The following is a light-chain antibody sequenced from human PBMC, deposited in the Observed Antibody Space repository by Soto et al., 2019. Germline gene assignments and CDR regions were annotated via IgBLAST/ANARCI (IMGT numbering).Light chain of an antibody. V-gene: IGKV1-9*01. Sequence: DIQLTQSPSFLSASVGDRVTITCRASQGISTYLAWYQQKPGKAPKLLIYGASTLQSGVPSRFSGSGTGTEFTLTICSLQPEDFATYYCQQVNSYPDTFGQGTKLEIK. CDR2: GAS. CDR3: QQVNSYPDT. J-gene: IGKJ2*01. CDR1: QGISTY.